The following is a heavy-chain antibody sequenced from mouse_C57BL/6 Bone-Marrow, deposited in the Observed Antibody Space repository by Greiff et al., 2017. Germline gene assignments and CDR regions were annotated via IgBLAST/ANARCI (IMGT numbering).Heavy chain of an antibody. CDR3: ARGAYGSSYPYYFDY. V-gene: IGHV1-72*01. CDR1: GYTFTSYW. Sequence: QVQLQQPGAELVKPGASVKLSCKASGYTFTSYWLHWVKQRPGRGLEWIGRIDPNSGGTKYNEKFKSKATLTVDKPYSTAYMQLSSLTSEDSAVXYCARGAYGSSYPYYFDYWGQGTTLTVSS. D-gene: IGHD1-1*01. J-gene: IGHJ2*01. CDR2: IDPNSGGT.